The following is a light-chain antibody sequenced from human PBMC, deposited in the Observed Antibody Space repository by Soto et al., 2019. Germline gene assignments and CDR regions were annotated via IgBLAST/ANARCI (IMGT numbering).Light chain of an antibody. CDR3: QQYGSSPLT. CDR2: GAS. V-gene: IGKV3-20*01. J-gene: IGKJ4*01. Sequence: EIVLTQCPGSLSLSPGERNTITCRASQIVSSSYLALYQQKPGQAPRLLIYGASSRATGIPDRFSGSGSRTDFTLTISRLEPEDFAVYYCQQYGSSPLTFGGGTKVDIK. CDR1: QIVSSSY.